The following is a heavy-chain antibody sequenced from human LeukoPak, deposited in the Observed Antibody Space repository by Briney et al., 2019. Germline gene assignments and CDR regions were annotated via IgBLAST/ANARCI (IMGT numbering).Heavy chain of an antibody. V-gene: IGHV1-2*02. D-gene: IGHD1-1*01. CDR2: ITPSSGGT. CDR1: GYTLTDYY. Sequence: APVKVSCKPSGYTLTDYYIHWVRHAPGQGLEWMGWITPSSGGTIYAQKFQGRVTMTRDMSISTAYMELSRLRSDDTAVYYCAKVASTTRRHDAFDIWGQGTLVTVS. J-gene: IGHJ3*02. CDR3: AKVASTTRRHDAFDI.